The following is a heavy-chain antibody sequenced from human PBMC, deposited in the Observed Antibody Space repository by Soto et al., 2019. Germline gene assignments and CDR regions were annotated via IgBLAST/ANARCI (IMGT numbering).Heavy chain of an antibody. V-gene: IGHV4-39*01. CDR3: ASLIPSYYLFDY. D-gene: IGHD3-10*01. CDR1: GGSISSSSYY. J-gene: IGHJ4*02. CDR2: IYYSGST. Sequence: SETLSLTCTVSGGSISSSSYYWGWIRQPPGKGLEWIGSIYYSGSTYYNLSLKSRVTISVDTSKNQFSLKLSSVTAADTAVYYCASLIPSYYLFDYWGQGTLVTVSS.